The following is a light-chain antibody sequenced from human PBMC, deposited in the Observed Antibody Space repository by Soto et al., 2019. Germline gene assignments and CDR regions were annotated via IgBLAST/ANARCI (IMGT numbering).Light chain of an antibody. V-gene: IGKV1-5*03. Sequence: DIQMTQSPSTLSASVGDRVTITCRASQSIRSWLAWYQQKPGKAPKALIYKASTLESGVPSRFSGSGSGTEFTLTISSLQPEDFATYYCEQYYIYPKTFGPGTRVEI. CDR2: KAS. CDR3: EQYYIYPKT. J-gene: IGKJ1*01. CDR1: QSIRSW.